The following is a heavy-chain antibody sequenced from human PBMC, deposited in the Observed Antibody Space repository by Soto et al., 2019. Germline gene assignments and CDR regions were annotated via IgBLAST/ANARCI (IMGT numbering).Heavy chain of an antibody. V-gene: IGHV3-23*01. CDR2: ISGSGGST. J-gene: IGHJ6*03. CDR3: AKDGGEFGELFSPYYYYMDV. CDR1: GFTFSSYA. D-gene: IGHD3-10*01. Sequence: GGSLRLSCAASGFTFSSYAMSWVRQAPGKGLEWVSAISGSGGSTYYADSVKGRFTISRDNSKNTLYLQMNSLRAEDTAVYYCAKDGGEFGELFSPYYYYMDVWGKGTTVTVSS.